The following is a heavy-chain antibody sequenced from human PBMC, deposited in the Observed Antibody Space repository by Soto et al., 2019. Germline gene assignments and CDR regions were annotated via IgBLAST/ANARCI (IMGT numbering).Heavy chain of an antibody. V-gene: IGHV3-21*01. Sequence: VGSLRLSCAASGFTFSSYSMNWVRQAPGKGLEWVSSISSSSSYIYYADSVKGRFTISRDNAKNSLYLQMNSLRAEDTAVYYCASEEDQFLEWLSGPNDAFDIWGQGTIVTV. CDR2: ISSSSSYI. CDR3: ASEEDQFLEWLSGPNDAFDI. J-gene: IGHJ3*02. D-gene: IGHD3-3*01. CDR1: GFTFSSYS.